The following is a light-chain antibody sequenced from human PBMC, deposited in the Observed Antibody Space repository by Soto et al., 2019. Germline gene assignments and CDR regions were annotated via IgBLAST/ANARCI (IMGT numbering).Light chain of an antibody. V-gene: IGKV3-20*01. CDR1: ECVSRN. J-gene: IGKJ4*01. CDR2: GAS. Sequence: IVLTLSPGTLSLYTEERTTLSCRSSECVSRNLAWYQQKPVQAPRLLIYGASSRAAGIPDRFSGSGSGTDFTLTIIRLEPEDFAVYYCQQYGSSPLTFGGGTKVDIK. CDR3: QQYGSSPLT.